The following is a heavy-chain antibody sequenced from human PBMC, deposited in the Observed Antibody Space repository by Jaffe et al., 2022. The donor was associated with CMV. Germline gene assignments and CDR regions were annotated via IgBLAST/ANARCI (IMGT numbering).Heavy chain of an antibody. J-gene: IGHJ6*03. Sequence: EVQLVESGGGLVKPGGSLRLSCAASGFTFSSYSMNWVRQAPGKGLEWVSSISSSSSYIYYADSVKGRFTISRDNAKNSLYLQMNSLRAEDTAVYYCARDGQPIFGVRPYYYYMDVWGKGTTVTVSS. V-gene: IGHV3-21*01. CDR1: GFTFSSYS. CDR2: ISSSSSYI. CDR3: ARDGQPIFGVRPYYYYMDV. D-gene: IGHD3-3*01.